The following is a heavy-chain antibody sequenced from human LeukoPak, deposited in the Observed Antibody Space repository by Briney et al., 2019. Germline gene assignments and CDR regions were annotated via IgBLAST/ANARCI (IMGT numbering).Heavy chain of an antibody. CDR2: IYTSGST. CDR1: GYSIDRSNW. J-gene: IGHJ4*02. V-gene: IGHV4-4*07. CDR3: ARDVWFGAGRTFDY. Sequence: SETLSLTCAVSGYSIDRSNWWGWIRQPAGKGLEWIGRIYTSGSTNYNPSLKSRVTISVDTSKNQFSLKLSSVTAADTAVYYCARDVWFGAGRTFDYWGQGTLVTVSS. D-gene: IGHD3-10*01.